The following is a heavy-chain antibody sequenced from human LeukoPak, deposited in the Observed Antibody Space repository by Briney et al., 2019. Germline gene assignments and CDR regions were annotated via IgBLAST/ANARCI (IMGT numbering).Heavy chain of an antibody. J-gene: IGHJ6*03. CDR1: GGSFSGYY. Sequence: PSETLSLTCAVYGGSFSGYYWSWIRQPPGKGLEWIGEINHSGSTNYNPSLKSRVTISVDTSKNQFSLKRSSVTAADTAVYYCARSRQQLGYYYYYYMDVWGKGTTVTVSS. CDR3: ARSRQQLGYYYYYYMDV. D-gene: IGHD6-13*01. V-gene: IGHV4-34*01. CDR2: INHSGST.